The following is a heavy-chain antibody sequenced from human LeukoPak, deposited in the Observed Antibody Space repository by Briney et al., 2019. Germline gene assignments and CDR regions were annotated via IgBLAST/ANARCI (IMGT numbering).Heavy chain of an antibody. CDR1: GFTFSSYA. Sequence: GGSLRLSCAASGFTFSSYAMSWVRQAPGKGLEWVSAITGGGVTTYYADYVKGRFTISRDNSKNTLYLQMNSLRAEDTAVYYCAKDPGYSGYDYFDYWGQGTLVTVSS. CDR2: ITGGGVTT. J-gene: IGHJ4*02. D-gene: IGHD5-12*01. V-gene: IGHV3-23*01. CDR3: AKDPGYSGYDYFDY.